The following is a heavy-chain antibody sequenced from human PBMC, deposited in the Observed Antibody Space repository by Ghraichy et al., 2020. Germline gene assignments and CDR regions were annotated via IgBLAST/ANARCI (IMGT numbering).Heavy chain of an antibody. CDR3: ARDRPPPAAIGDAFDI. D-gene: IGHD2-2*01. V-gene: IGHV3-7*01. Sequence: LSLTCAASGFTFSSYWMSWVRQAPGKGLEWVANIKQDGSEKYYVDSVKGRFTISRDNAKNSLYLQMNSLRAEDTAVYYCARDRPPPAAIGDAFDIWGQGTMVTVSS. J-gene: IGHJ3*02. CDR1: GFTFSSYW. CDR2: IKQDGSEK.